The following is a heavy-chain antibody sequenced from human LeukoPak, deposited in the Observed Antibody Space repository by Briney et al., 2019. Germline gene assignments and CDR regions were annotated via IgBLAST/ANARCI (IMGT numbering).Heavy chain of an antibody. CDR2: ISYDGSNK. V-gene: IGHV3-30*18. CDR3: AKDSMATIRNNWFDP. Sequence: PGRSLRLSCAASGFIFSNYGMHWVRQAPGKGLEWVAVISYDGSNKYYADSVKGRFTISRDNSKNTLYLQMNSLRAEDTAVYYCAKDSMATIRNNWFDPWGQGTLVTVSS. CDR1: GFIFSNYG. J-gene: IGHJ5*02. D-gene: IGHD5-24*01.